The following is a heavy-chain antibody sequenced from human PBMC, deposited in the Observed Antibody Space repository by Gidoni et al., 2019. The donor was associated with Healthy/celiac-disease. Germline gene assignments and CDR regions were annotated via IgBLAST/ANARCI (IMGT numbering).Heavy chain of an antibody. J-gene: IGHJ4*01. D-gene: IGHD1-26*01. Sequence: VPLQQWGAGLLTPSETLSLSSPVHSGSFRGYYGRWIRQPPVKELEWFGEVNHSGSTNYNPSLKSRVTISVDTSKNQFSLKLSSVTAADTAVYYCARGRLGGERVVLYWGQGTLVTVSS. CDR1: SGSFRGYY. CDR3: ARGRLGGERVVLY. V-gene: IGHV4-34*01. CDR2: VNHSGST.